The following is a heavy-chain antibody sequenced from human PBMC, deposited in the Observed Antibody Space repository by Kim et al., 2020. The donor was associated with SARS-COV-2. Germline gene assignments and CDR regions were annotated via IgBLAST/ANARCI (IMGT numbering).Heavy chain of an antibody. D-gene: IGHD3-10*01. CDR3: AKGDDYHGSGRGRYCFDY. J-gene: IGHJ4*02. Sequence: GGSLRLSCTASGFTFSNYAMSWVRQAPGKGLEWVSTVVGGDSDTYYANSVKGRVTISRDNSKNTLYLQMNNLRVEDTALYYCAKGDDYHGSGRGRYCFDYWGQGTLFTVSS. CDR1: GFTFSNYA. CDR2: VVGGDSDT. V-gene: IGHV3-23*01.